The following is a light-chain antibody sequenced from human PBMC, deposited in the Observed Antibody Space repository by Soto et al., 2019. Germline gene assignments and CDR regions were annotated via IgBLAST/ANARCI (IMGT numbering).Light chain of an antibody. V-gene: IGLV1-51*01. Sequence: QSVLTQPPSVSAAPGQKVSISCSGTTSNNYVSWYQQLPGAAPKLLIYDDNKRPSGIHDRFSGSKSGTSATLGITGLQTGDEADYYCGTWDSGLSAGVFGGGTKVTVL. CDR1: TSNNY. CDR3: GTWDSGLSAGV. J-gene: IGLJ2*01. CDR2: DDN.